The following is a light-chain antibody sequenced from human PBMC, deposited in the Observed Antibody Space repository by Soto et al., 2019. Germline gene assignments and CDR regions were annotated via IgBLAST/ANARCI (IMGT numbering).Light chain of an antibody. J-gene: IGLJ1*01. V-gene: IGLV2-14*01. CDR3: SFYTSNSPDV. Sequence: QSVLTQPASVSASPGQSITISCTGTSSDVGGYNYVSWYQQQPGKAPKLMIYDVSNRPSGVSNRFSGSTSGNTASLPISGLQAEDEADYYCSFYTSNSPDVFGTGTKLTVL. CDR2: DVS. CDR1: SSDVGGYNY.